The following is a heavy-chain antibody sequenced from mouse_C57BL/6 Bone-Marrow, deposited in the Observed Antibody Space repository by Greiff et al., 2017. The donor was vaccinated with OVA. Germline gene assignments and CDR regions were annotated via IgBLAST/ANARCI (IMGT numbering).Heavy chain of an antibody. CDR1: GFNIKDDY. D-gene: IGHD3-2*01. J-gene: IGHJ3*01. CDR2: IDPENGDT. CDR3: TRTQTAQFAY. V-gene: IGHV14-4*01. Sequence: EVKLMESGAELVRPGASVKLSCTASGFNIKDDYMHWVKQRPEQGLEWIGWIDPENGDTEYASKFQGKATITADTSSNTAYLQLSSLTSEDTAVYYCTRTQTAQFAYWGQGTLVTVSA.